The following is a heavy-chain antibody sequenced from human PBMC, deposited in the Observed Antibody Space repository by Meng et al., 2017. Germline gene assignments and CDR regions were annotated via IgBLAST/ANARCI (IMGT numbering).Heavy chain of an antibody. J-gene: IGHJ4*02. CDR3: ARRYYYDSSGYYFYVFGY. CDR1: RYTFTSDA. CDR2: INTNTGNP. D-gene: IGHD3-22*01. V-gene: IGHV7-4-1*02. Sequence: GQLVQSGSGLKKPGAPGKVSCKASRYTFTSDAMNWVRQAPGQGLEWRGWINTNTGNPTYAQGFTGRFVFSLDTSVSTAYLQISSLKAEDTAVYYCARRYYYDSSGYYFYVFGYWGQGTLVTVSS.